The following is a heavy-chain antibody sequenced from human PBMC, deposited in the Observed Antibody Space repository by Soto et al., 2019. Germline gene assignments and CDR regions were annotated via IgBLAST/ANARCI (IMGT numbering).Heavy chain of an antibody. CDR1: GFTFTCNS. Sequence: GGSLRLSCSASGFTFTCNSMNWVRQVPGKGLEWVSGIYCNSNRVDYADSVKGRFTTSRDNAKNSLYLQMDYLRNEDTAIYYCVKDLQPGGADYWGQGTLVTVS. V-gene: IGHV3-9*01. CDR2: IYCNSNRV. CDR3: VKDLQPGGADY. D-gene: IGHD1-1*01. J-gene: IGHJ4*02.